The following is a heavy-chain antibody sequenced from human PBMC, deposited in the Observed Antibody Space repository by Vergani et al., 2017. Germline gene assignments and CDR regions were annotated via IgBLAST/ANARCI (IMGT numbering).Heavy chain of an antibody. Sequence: QVQLQESGPGLVKPSETLSLTCAVSGYSISSGYYWGWIRQPPGKGLEWIGSIYHSGSTYYNPSLKSRVTISVDTPKNQFSLKLSSVTAADTAVYYCARTDRIVGAHKYNWFDPWGQGTLVTVSS. CDR2: IYHSGST. V-gene: IGHV4-38-2*01. J-gene: IGHJ5*02. CDR3: ARTDRIVGAHKYNWFDP. D-gene: IGHD1-26*01. CDR1: GYSISSGYY.